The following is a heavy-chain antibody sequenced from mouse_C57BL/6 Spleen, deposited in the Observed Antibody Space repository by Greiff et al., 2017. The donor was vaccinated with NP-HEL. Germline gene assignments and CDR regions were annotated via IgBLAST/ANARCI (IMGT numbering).Heavy chain of an antibody. J-gene: IGHJ4*01. D-gene: IGHD4-1*01. Sequence: EVHLVESGGGLVQPKGSLKLSCAASGFSFNTYAMNWVRQAPGKGLEWVARIRSKSNNYATYYADSVKDRFTISRDDSESMLYLQMNNLKTEDTAMYYCVRRANWDFYYAMDYWGQGTSVTVSS. CDR1: GFSFNTYA. V-gene: IGHV10-1*01. CDR3: VRRANWDFYYAMDY. CDR2: IRSKSNNYAT.